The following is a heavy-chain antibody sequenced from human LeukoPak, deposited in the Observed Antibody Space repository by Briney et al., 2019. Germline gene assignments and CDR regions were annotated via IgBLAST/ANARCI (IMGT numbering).Heavy chain of an antibody. Sequence: GGSLRLSCAASGFTFSNYWMHWVRQVQGKGLVWVSRINDDGSATFYADSVKGRFTISRDHAKNTLFLQMNSLSAEDTAVYYCAREILAPGKTHDYWGQGTLVTVSS. V-gene: IGHV3-74*01. CDR2: INDDGSAT. CDR1: GFTFSNYW. CDR3: AREILAPGKTHDY. J-gene: IGHJ4*02.